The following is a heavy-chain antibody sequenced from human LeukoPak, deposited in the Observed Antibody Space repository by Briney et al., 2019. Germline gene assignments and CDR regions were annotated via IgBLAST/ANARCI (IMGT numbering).Heavy chain of an antibody. D-gene: IGHD1-26*01. CDR3: SRYGHEVGFD. V-gene: IGHV1-2*02. CDR1: GYTFTGYY. Sequence: ASVTVSCKASGYTFTGYYVHWVRQAPGQGLEWMGWMNPNSGDTNYAQNFQGRVTMTRDTSISTAYMELSRLTSDDTAVYYCSRYGHEVGFDWGQGTLVTVSS. J-gene: IGHJ4*02. CDR2: MNPNSGDT.